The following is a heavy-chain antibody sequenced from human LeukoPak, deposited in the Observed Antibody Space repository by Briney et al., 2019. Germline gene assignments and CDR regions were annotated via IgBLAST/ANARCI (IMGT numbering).Heavy chain of an antibody. D-gene: IGHD3-16*01. V-gene: IGHV5-51*01. J-gene: IGHJ4*02. CDR2: IYPGDSDT. Sequence: GESLKISCKGSGYRFTSYWIGWVRQMPGKGLEWMGIIYPGDSDTRYSPSFQGQVTISADKSISTAYLQWSSLKASDTAMYYCARLPNYDYVWGSAVYFDYWGQGTLVTVSS. CDR3: ARLPNYDYVWGSAVYFDY. CDR1: GYRFTSYW.